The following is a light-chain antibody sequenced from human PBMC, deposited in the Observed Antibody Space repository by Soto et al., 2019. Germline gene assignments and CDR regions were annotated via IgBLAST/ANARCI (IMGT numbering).Light chain of an antibody. Sequence: QSVLTQPPSVSGTPGQRVTISCTGSSYNIASYSVHWYQQLPGGAPKFLIFDNTNRPSGVPDLFSGSKSGTSASLAITWLQAEDEADYYCQSYDNSLTDYYGFGTGTKVTVL. CDR3: QSYDNSLTDYYG. V-gene: IGLV1-40*01. CDR1: SYNIASYS. J-gene: IGLJ1*01. CDR2: DNT.